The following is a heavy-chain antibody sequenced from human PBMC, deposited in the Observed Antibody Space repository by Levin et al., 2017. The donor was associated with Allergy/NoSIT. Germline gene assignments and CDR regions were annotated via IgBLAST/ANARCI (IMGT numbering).Heavy chain of an antibody. Sequence: SETLSLTCTVSGGSISSSSYYWGWIRQPPGKGLEWIGSIYSSGSTSYYPSLKIRVTISVDTSKNQFALKLSSVTAADTAVYYCARLTWMADTAMNRGAFDIWGQGTVVTVSS. J-gene: IGHJ3*02. D-gene: IGHD5-18*01. CDR3: ARLTWMADTAMNRGAFDI. V-gene: IGHV4-39*01. CDR1: GGSISSSSYY. CDR2: IYSSGST.